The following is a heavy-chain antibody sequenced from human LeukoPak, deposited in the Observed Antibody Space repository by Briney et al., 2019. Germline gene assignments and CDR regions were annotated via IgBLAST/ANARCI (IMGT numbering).Heavy chain of an antibody. CDR3: ARLSEVREVYMPEYFQH. D-gene: IGHD3-10*01. Sequence: ASVKVSCKASGYTFTSYGISWVRQAPGQGLEWMGWISAYNGNTNYAQKLQGRVTMTTDTSTSTAYMELRSLRSDDTAVYYCARLSEVREVYMPEYFQHWGQGTLVTVSS. CDR1: GYTFTSYG. CDR2: ISAYNGNT. V-gene: IGHV1-18*01. J-gene: IGHJ1*01.